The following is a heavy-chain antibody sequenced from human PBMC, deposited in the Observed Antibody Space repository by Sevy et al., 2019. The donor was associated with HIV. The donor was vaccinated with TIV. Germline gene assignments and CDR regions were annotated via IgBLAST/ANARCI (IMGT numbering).Heavy chain of an antibody. Sequence: GGSLRLSCAASGLNVSDYFMSWIRQAPGKRPEWVSYISSSGTIIYYADSVKGRFTISRDNAKNSLYLQMNSLRAEDTAIYYCARDLASGSFFSQDFDYWGQGTLVTVSS. CDR2: ISSSGTII. CDR1: GLNVSDYF. D-gene: IGHD3-10*01. V-gene: IGHV3-11*01. J-gene: IGHJ4*02. CDR3: ARDLASGSFFSQDFDY.